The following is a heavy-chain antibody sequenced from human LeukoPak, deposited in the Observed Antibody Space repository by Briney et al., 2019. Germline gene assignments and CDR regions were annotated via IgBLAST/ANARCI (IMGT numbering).Heavy chain of an antibody. J-gene: IGHJ4*02. CDR3: AKDVRIAVTWFDY. CDR1: GFTFSSYG. V-gene: IGHV3-30*18. CDR2: ISYDGSSK. D-gene: IGHD6-19*01. Sequence: HPGRSLRPSCAASGFTFSSYGMHWVRQAPGKGLEWVAVISYDGSSKYYADSVMGRFTISRDNSKNTLYLQMNSLRAEDTAVYYCAKDVRIAVTWFDYWGQGTLVTVSS.